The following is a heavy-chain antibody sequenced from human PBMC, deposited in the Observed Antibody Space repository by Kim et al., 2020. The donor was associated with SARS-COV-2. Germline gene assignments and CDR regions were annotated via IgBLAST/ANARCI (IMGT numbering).Heavy chain of an antibody. V-gene: IGHV1-24*01. D-gene: IGHD3-3*01. CDR1: GYTLTELS. Sequence: ASVKVSCKVSGYTLTELSMHWVRQAPGKGLEWMGGFDPEDGETIYAQKFQGRVTMTEDTSTDTAYMELSSLRSEDTAVYYCATSPKLFLEWLSIDYWGQGTLVTVSS. J-gene: IGHJ4*02. CDR2: FDPEDGET. CDR3: ATSPKLFLEWLSIDY.